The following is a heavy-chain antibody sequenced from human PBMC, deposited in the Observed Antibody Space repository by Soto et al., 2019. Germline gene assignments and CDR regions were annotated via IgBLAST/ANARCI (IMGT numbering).Heavy chain of an antibody. Sequence: ASVKVSCKASGYTFTSYDINWVRQATGQGLEWMGWMNPNSGNTGYAQKFQGRVPMTRNTSISTAYMELSSLRSEDTAVYYCARGVITIFGVVISRTFRFDPWGQGTLVTVSS. V-gene: IGHV1-8*01. J-gene: IGHJ5*02. CDR3: ARGVITIFGVVISRTFRFDP. CDR2: MNPNSGNT. CDR1: GYTFTSYD. D-gene: IGHD3-3*01.